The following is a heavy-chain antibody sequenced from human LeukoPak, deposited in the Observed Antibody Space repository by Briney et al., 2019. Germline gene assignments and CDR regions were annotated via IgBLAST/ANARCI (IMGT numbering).Heavy chain of an antibody. V-gene: IGHV3-23*01. CDR2: ISGSAGST. CDR3: AKDLASSWYAYCFDY. D-gene: IGHD6-13*01. CDR1: GFTFSSYA. Sequence: GGCLRLSCAASGFTFSSYAMSWVRQAPGKGLEWVSAISGSAGSTYYQDSVKGRFTISRDNSKNTLYLQMNSLRAEDTAVYYCAKDLASSWYAYCFDYWGQGTLVTVSS. J-gene: IGHJ4*02.